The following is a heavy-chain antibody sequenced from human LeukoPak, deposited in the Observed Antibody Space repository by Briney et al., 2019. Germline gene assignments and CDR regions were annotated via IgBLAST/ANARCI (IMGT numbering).Heavy chain of an antibody. CDR2: VSGSGGST. V-gene: IGHV3-23*01. Sequence: RGGSLRLSCAASGLTFSSYAMSWVRQAAGKGGEWVSAVSGSGGSTYYADSVKGRFTISRGNSKTPPYLQMNTPRAEATTVYYCAILRGSERVDYWGHGTLVTASS. CDR1: GLTFSSYA. D-gene: IGHD3-16*01. CDR3: AILRGSERVDY. J-gene: IGHJ4*01.